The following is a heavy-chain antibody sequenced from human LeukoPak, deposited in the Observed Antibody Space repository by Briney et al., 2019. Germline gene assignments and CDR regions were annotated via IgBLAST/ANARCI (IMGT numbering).Heavy chain of an antibody. CDR3: AKRARDGYNSPHDS. Sequence: GGSLILSCAASGFSFGDYAMSWVRQAPGKGLEWVSGLTNSDGRTYYADSVQGRFTISKDNSKNMLYLLMNSLRAEDTAVYYCAKRARDGYNSPHDSWGQGSLVTVSS. CDR2: LTNSDGRT. D-gene: IGHD5-24*01. V-gene: IGHV3-23*01. CDR1: GFSFGDYA. J-gene: IGHJ4*02.